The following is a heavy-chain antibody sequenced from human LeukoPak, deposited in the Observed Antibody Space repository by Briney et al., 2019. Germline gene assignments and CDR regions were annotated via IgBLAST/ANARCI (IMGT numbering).Heavy chain of an antibody. V-gene: IGHV3-23*01. Sequence: PGGSLRLSCAASGFTFSSYGMSWVRQAPGKGLEWVSAISASGGYTYYADSVKGRFTISRDNSKSTLYLQMNSLRAEDTDVYSCARTGSGSYHTPFDYWGQGTLVTVSS. D-gene: IGHD3-10*01. CDR2: ISASGGYT. CDR1: GFTFSSYG. J-gene: IGHJ4*02. CDR3: ARTGSGSYHTPFDY.